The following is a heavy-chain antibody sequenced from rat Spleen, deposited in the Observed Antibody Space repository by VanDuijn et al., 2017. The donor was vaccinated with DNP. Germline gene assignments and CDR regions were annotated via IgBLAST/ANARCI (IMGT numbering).Heavy chain of an antibody. V-gene: IGHV5S10*01. D-gene: IGHD1-9*01. CDR2: IIYDGRGT. Sequence: EVQLVESGGGLVQPGRSLKLSCAASASSFSDYNMAWVRQAPKKGLEWVATIIYDGRGTYYRDSVKGRFTISRDNTKSTLYLQMDSLRSEDTATYYCAKHALYGYNPSWFAYWGQGTLVTVSS. CDR3: AKHALYGYNPSWFAY. CDR1: ASSFSDYN. J-gene: IGHJ3*01.